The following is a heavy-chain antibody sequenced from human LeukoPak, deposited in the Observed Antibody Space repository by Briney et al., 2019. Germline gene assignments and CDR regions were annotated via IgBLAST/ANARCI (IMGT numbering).Heavy chain of an antibody. CDR3: ARWDDLFLIDF. CDR1: GFTFSSYR. CDR2: ISTSSSSK. J-gene: IGHJ4*02. Sequence: GGSLRLSCAVSGFTFSSYRMSLVRQAPGKGLEWVSSISTSSSSKYYADSVKGRFTVSRDNAKNSLDLQMNSLRAEDTAVYYCARWDDLFLIDFWGQGTLVTVSS. V-gene: IGHV3-21*01. D-gene: IGHD3-9*01.